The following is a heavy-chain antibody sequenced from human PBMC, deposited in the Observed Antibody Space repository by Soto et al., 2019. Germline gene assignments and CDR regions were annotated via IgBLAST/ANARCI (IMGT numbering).Heavy chain of an antibody. CDR2: IYYSGST. J-gene: IGHJ5*02. Sequence: SETLSLTCTVSGGSISSYYWSWIRQPPGKGLEWIGYIYYSGSTNYNPSLKSRVTISVDTSKNQFSLKLSSVTAADTAVYYCARDLFATAVSRGFDPWGQGTLVTVSS. CDR1: GGSISSYY. CDR3: ARDLFATAVSRGFDP. D-gene: IGHD1-26*01. V-gene: IGHV4-59*12.